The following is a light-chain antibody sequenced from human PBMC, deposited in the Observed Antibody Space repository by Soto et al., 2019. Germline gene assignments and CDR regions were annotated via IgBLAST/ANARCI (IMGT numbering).Light chain of an antibody. Sequence: DIQMTQSPSTLSASVGDRVTITCRASQSISSWLAWYQQKPGKAPKLRIYDASSLESGVPSRFSGSGSGTEFTLTISSLQPDDFATYYCQQYNSYPTFGQGTKLEIK. J-gene: IGKJ2*01. CDR2: DAS. CDR1: QSISSW. V-gene: IGKV1-5*01. CDR3: QQYNSYPT.